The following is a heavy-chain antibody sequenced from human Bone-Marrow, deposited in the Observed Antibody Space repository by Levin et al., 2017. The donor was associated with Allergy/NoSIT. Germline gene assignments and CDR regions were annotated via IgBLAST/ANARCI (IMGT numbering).Heavy chain of an antibody. V-gene: IGHV5-51*01. D-gene: IGHD3-16*01. CDR2: IYPGDSDT. J-gene: IGHJ5*02. CDR3: ARHGESFDYIWGSSRPDWFDP. Sequence: GESLKISCKASGYSFTNYWIGWVRQVPGEGLEWMGIIYPGDSDTRYSPSFRGQVTISADKSINTAYLQWSSLKASDTAMYYCARHGESFDYIWGSSRPDWFDPWGQGTLVTVSS. CDR1: GYSFTNYW.